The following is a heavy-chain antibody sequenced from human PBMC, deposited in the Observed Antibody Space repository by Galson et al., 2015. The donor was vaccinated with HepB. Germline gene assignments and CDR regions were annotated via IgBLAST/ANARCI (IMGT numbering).Heavy chain of an antibody. D-gene: IGHD2-8*02. CDR3: TTDVHYSTYWSWLDP. Sequence: SLRLSCAASGFTFSGSGIHWVRLASGKGLEWVGRIRNRANNYATAYAASVRGRFTVSRDDSKNTAYLQMNSLKTEDTAVYYCTTDVHYSTYWSWLDPWGQGTLVTVSS. CDR1: GFTFSGSG. J-gene: IGHJ5*02. V-gene: IGHV3-73*01. CDR2: IRNRANNYAT.